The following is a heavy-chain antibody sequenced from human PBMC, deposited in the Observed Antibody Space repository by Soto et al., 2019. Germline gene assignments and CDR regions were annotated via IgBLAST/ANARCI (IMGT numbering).Heavy chain of an antibody. CDR3: TRDEGGSYDSWFHP. CDR2: ISSGAAYI. Sequence: EVQVVESGGGLVKPGGSLTLSCNFTFSLYSMNWVRQAPGNGLEWVASISSGAAYIKYADSVQGRFTISRDNAKSSVSLQMSSLRVEDTAVYFCTRDEGGSYDSWFHPWGQGTQVTVSA. V-gene: IGHV3-21*01. D-gene: IGHD1-26*01. J-gene: IGHJ5*02. CDR1: TFSLYS.